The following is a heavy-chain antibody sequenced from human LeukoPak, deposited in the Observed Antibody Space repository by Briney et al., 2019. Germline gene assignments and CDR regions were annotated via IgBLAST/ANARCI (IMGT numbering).Heavy chain of an antibody. D-gene: IGHD3-9*01. CDR3: ARERYDRRFDY. V-gene: IGHV4-34*01. CDR1: GGSFSGYY. J-gene: IGHJ4*02. CDR2: INHSGST. Sequence: SETLSLTCAVYGGSFSGYYWSWIRQPPGKGLEWIGEINHSGSTNYNPFLKSRVTISVDTSKNQFSLKLSSVTAADTAVYYCARERYDRRFDYWGQGTLVTVSS.